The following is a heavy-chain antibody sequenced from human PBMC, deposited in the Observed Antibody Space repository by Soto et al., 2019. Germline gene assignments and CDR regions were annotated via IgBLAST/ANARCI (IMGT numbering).Heavy chain of an antibody. CDR3: ARESPQLGYCSGGSCYSSWFDP. CDR1: GGSISSGGYY. D-gene: IGHD2-15*01. V-gene: IGHV4-31*03. Sequence: QVQLQESGPGLVKPSQTLSLTCTVSGGSISSGGYYWSWIRQHPGKGLEWIGYIYYSGSTYYNPSLKSRVTISVDTSKNQFSLKLSSVTAADTAVYYCARESPQLGYCSGGSCYSSWFDPWGQGTLVTVSS. J-gene: IGHJ5*02. CDR2: IYYSGST.